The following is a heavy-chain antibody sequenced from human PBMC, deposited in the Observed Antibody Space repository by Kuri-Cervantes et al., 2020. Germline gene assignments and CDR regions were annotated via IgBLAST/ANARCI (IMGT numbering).Heavy chain of an antibody. D-gene: IGHD6-19*01. CDR1: GFTFSSYA. J-gene: IGHJ4*02. CDR2: IYSGGST. Sequence: LSLTCAASGFTFSSYAMHWVRQAPGKGLEWVSVIYSGGSTYYADSVKGRFTISRDNSKNTLYLQMNSLRAEDTAVYYCANNKGYSSGWGQGTLVTVSS. CDR3: ANNKGYSSG. V-gene: IGHV3-23*03.